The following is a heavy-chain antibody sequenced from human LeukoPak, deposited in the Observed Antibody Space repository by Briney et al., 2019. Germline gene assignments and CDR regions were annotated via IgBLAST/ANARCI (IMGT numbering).Heavy chain of an antibody. CDR1: GYTFTSYG. D-gene: IGHD3-22*01. CDR3: ARRSYYYDSSGKRKIPQFDY. CDR2: INAGNGNT. V-gene: IGHV1-3*01. J-gene: IGHJ4*02. Sequence: ASVKVSCKASGYTFTSYGISWVRQAPGQGLEWMGWINAGNGNTKYSQKFQGRVTITRDTSASTAYMELSSLRSEDTAVYYCARRSYYYDSSGKRKIPQFDYWGQGTLVTVSS.